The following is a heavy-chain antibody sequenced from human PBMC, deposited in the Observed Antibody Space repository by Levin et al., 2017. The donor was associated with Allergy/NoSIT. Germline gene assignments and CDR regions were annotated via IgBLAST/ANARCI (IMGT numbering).Heavy chain of an antibody. CDR3: ARDVGYNYVDY. CDR1: GFTFSSYG. CDR2: IWYDGSNK. J-gene: IGHJ4*02. V-gene: IGHV3-33*01. D-gene: IGHD5-24*01. Sequence: TGGSLRLSCAASGFTFSSYGMHWVRQAPGKGLEWVAVIWYDGSNKYYADSVKGRFTISRDNSKNTLYLQMNSLRAEDTAVYYCARDVGYNYVDYWGQGTLVTVSS.